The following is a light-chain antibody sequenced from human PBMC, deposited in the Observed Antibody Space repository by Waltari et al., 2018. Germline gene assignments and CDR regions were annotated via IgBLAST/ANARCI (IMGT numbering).Light chain of an antibody. V-gene: IGKV2-28*01. J-gene: IGKJ2*01. CDR1: QSLLNSNGNNY. Sequence: DIVMPQSPLSLPVTPGEPASISSRPSQSLLNSNGNNYLDWYLQKPGQSPQLLIYLGSNRASGVPDRFSGSGSGTDFTLKVSRVEAEDVGVYYCMQALQTSYTFGQGTKLEIK. CDR3: MQALQTSYT. CDR2: LGS.